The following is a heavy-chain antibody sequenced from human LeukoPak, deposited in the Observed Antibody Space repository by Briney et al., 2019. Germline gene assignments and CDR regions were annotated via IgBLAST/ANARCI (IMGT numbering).Heavy chain of an antibody. CDR3: ARVRTESSGWTRATRYFDY. Sequence: GESLKISCKASGYTFTSYGISWVRQAPGQGLEWMGWISAYNGNTNYAQKLQGRVTMTTDTSTSTAYMELRSLRSDDTAVYYCARVRTESSGWTRATRYFDYWGQGTLVTVSS. J-gene: IGHJ4*02. D-gene: IGHD6-19*01. CDR1: GYTFTSYG. V-gene: IGHV1-18*01. CDR2: ISAYNGNT.